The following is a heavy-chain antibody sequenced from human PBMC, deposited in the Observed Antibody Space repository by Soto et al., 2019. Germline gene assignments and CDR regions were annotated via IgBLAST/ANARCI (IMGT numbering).Heavy chain of an antibody. CDR2: MNPNSGNT. D-gene: IGHD2-15*01. J-gene: IGHJ4*02. Sequence: ASVKVSCQASGYTFPSYDINWVRQATGQGLEWMGWMNPNSGNTGYAQKFQGRVTMTRNTSISTAYMELSSLRSEDTAVYYCARGLRSSTSAMVVAATPGYWGQGTLVTVSS. V-gene: IGHV1-8*01. CDR1: GYTFPSYD. CDR3: ARGLRSSTSAMVVAATPGY.